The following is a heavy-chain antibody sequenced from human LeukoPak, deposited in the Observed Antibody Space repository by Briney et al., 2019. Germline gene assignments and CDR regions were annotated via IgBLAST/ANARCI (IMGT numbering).Heavy chain of an antibody. CDR1: GFTFSSYA. CDR3: AKNRGYYYGSGSYYDY. V-gene: IGHV3-23*01. Sequence: GGSLRLSCAASGFTFSSYAMSWVRQAPGKGLEWVSAISGSGGSTYYADSVKGRFTISRDNPKNTLYLQMNSLRAEDTAVYYCAKNRGYYYGSGSYYDYWGQGTLVTVSS. CDR2: ISGSGGST. J-gene: IGHJ4*02. D-gene: IGHD3-10*01.